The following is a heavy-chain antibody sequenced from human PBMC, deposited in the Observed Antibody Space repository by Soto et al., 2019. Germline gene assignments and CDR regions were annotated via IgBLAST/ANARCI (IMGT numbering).Heavy chain of an antibody. CDR2: IYYSGST. Sequence: PSETLSLTCTVSGGSISSGGYYWSWIRQHPGKGLEWIGYIYYSGSTYYNPSLKSRVTISVDTSKNQFSLKLSSVTAADTAVYYCARLDYYDSSGYYSHFDYWGQGTLVTVSS. D-gene: IGHD3-22*01. V-gene: IGHV4-31*03. CDR3: ARLDYYDSSGYYSHFDY. CDR1: GGSISSGGYY. J-gene: IGHJ4*02.